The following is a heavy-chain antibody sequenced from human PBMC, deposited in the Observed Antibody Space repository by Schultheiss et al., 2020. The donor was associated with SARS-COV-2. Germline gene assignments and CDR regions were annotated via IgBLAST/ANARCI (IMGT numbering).Heavy chain of an antibody. CDR1: GGSISSGGYY. D-gene: IGHD3-10*01. V-gene: IGHV4-39*07. Sequence: SETLSLTCTVSGGSISSGGYYWGWIRQPPGKGLEWIGEINHSVSTNYNPSLKSRVTMSVDTSKNQFSLKLSSVTAADTAVYYCARDRWAMVRGVITYYFDYWGQGTLVTVSS. J-gene: IGHJ4*02. CDR2: INHSVST. CDR3: ARDRWAMVRGVITYYFDY.